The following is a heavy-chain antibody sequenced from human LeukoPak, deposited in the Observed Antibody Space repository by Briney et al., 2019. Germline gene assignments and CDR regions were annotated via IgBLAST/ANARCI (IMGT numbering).Heavy chain of an antibody. CDR2: IYYRGST. V-gene: IGHV4-39*01. D-gene: IGHD1-1*01. J-gene: IGHJ4*02. Sequence: SETLSLTCTVSGGSISSSSDSWGWIRQPPGKGLEWIGNIYYRGSTYYNPSLKSRVTISVDTSKNQFSLNLSSVTAADTAVYYCARGPWRFQVSDYWGQGTLVTVSS. CDR1: GGSISSSSDS. CDR3: ARGPWRFQVSDY.